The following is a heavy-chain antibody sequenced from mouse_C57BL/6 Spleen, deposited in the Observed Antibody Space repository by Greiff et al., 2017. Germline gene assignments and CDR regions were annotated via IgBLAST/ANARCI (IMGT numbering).Heavy chain of an antibody. J-gene: IGHJ2*01. D-gene: IGHD2-3*01. Sequence: EVKLVESGPGLVKPSQSLSLTCSVTGYSITSGYYWNWIRQFPGNKLEWMGYISYDGSNNYNPSLKNRISITRDTSKNQFFLKLNSVTTEDTATYYCARDDGDYWGQGTTLTVSS. V-gene: IGHV3-6*01. CDR3: ARDDGDY. CDR1: GYSITSGYY. CDR2: ISYDGSN.